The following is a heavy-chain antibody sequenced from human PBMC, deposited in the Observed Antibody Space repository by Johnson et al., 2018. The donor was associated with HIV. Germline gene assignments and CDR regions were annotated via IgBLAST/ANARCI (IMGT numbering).Heavy chain of an antibody. Sequence: VQLVESGGGLVQSGGSLRLSCAASGFTFSAYWMHWVRQAPGQGLEWVAVISYDGSNKYYADSVKGRFTISRDNSKNTLYLQMNSMRAEDTAVYYCARLEELLRAFDIWGQGTMVIVSA. CDR1: GFTFSAYW. V-gene: IGHV3-30-3*01. J-gene: IGHJ3*02. CDR3: ARLEELLRAFDI. CDR2: ISYDGSNK. D-gene: IGHD1-26*01.